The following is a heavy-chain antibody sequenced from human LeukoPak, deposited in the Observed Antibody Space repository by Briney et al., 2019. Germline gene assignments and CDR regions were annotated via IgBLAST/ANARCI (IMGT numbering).Heavy chain of an antibody. V-gene: IGHV1-46*01. D-gene: IGHD2-15*01. CDR2: INPSGGST. Sequence: ASVKVSCKASGYTFTSYYMHWVRQAPGQGLEWMGIINPSGGSTSYAQKFQGRVTMTRDMSTSTVYMELSSLRSEDTAVYYCARDIVVVVAAIEYNWFGPWGQGTLVTVSS. J-gene: IGHJ5*02. CDR3: ARDIVVVVAAIEYNWFGP. CDR1: GYTFTSYY.